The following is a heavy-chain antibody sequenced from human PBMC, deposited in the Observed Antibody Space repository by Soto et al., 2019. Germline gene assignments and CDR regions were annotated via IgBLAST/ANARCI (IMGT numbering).Heavy chain of an antibody. J-gene: IGHJ4*02. CDR3: AKRSRSPTFDY. CDR1: GFTFSSYA. Sequence: EVQLLESGGGLVQPGESLRLSCAASGFTFSSYAMSWVRQAPGKGLEWVSVISGSDDSTYYADSVKGRFTISRDNSKNPMSLQMNSLRAEDTAVYYCAKRSRSPTFDYWGQGTLVTVSS. CDR2: ISGSDDST. V-gene: IGHV3-23*01. D-gene: IGHD6-6*01.